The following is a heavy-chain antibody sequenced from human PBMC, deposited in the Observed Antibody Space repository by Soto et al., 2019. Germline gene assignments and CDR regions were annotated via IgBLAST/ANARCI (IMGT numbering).Heavy chain of an antibody. CDR3: ARSYCSGGSCYDAFDI. Sequence: PSETLSLTCTVSGGSISSSSYYWGWIRQPPGKGLEWIGSIYYSGSTYYNPSLKSRVTISVDTSKNQFSLKLSSVTAADTAVYYCARSYCSGGSCYDAFDIWGQGTMVTVSS. J-gene: IGHJ3*02. CDR1: GGSISSSSYY. CDR2: IYYSGST. D-gene: IGHD2-15*01. V-gene: IGHV4-39*01.